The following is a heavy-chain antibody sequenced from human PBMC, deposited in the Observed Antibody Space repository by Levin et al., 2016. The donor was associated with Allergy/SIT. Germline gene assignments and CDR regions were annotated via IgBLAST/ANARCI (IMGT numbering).Heavy chain of an antibody. CDR3: ATDSQVVAVAQFDY. D-gene: IGHD3-22*01. J-gene: IGHJ4*02. CDR1: GYTFTKLC. CDR2: IDHEDGET. Sequence: ASVKVSCKVSGYTFTKLCMHWVRQAPGKGLEWMGSIDHEDGETVYAQSFQGRVTMTEDTSTDTAYLELRSLRSDDTAVYYCATDSQVVAVAQFDYWGQGTLVTVSS. V-gene: IGHV1-24*01.